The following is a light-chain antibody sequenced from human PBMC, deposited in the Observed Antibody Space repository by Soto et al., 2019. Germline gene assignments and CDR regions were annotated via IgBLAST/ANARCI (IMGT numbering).Light chain of an antibody. CDR1: SSNIGSNT. Sequence: QSVLTQPPSASGTPGQRGTISCSGSSSNIGSNTVNWYQQLPGTAPKLLIYSNNQRPSGVPDRFSGSKSGTSASLAISGLQSEDLADYYCAAWDDSLNGVVFGGGTKVTVL. J-gene: IGLJ2*01. CDR3: AAWDDSLNGVV. CDR2: SNN. V-gene: IGLV1-44*01.